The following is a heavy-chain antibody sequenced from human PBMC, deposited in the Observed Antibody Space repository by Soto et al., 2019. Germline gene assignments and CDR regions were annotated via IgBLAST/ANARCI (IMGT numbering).Heavy chain of an antibody. Sequence: ASVKVSCTASGYTFTGYYMHWVRQAPGQGLEWMGWINPSSGGTNYAQKFQGWVTMTRDTSISTAYMELSRLRSDDTAVYYRARDYYYGSGSYSGMDVWGQGTTVTVSS. CDR2: INPSSGGT. D-gene: IGHD3-10*01. J-gene: IGHJ6*02. CDR3: ARDYYYGSGSYSGMDV. CDR1: GYTFTGYY. V-gene: IGHV1-2*04.